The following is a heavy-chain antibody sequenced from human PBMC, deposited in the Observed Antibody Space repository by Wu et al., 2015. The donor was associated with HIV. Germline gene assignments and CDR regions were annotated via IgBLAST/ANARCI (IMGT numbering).Heavy chain of an antibody. J-gene: IGHJ4*02. CDR2: INPNSGGT. CDR1: GYTFTSYG. D-gene: IGHD6-19*01. Sequence: QVQLVQSGAEVKKPGASVKVSCKASGYTFTSYGISWVRQAPGQGLEWMGWINPNSGGTNYAQKFQGRVTMTRDTSISTAYMELSRLRSDDTAVYYCARGGLMSSGWYSEVDYWGQGTLVTVSS. V-gene: IGHV1-2*02. CDR3: ARGGLMSSGWYSEVDY.